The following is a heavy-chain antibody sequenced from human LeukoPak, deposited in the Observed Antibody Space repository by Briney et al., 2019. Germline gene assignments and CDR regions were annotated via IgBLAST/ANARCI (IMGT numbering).Heavy chain of an antibody. D-gene: IGHD1-14*01. CDR1: GFTFDDYA. CDR3: AKNGARNGDNWNHGNYFDY. Sequence: GGSLRLSCAASGFTFDDYAMSWVRQAPGRGLEWVSAISASGGSTYYADSVKGRFTISRDNSKNTLYLQMNSLRAEDTAVYYCAKNGARNGDNWNHGNYFDYWGQGTLVTVSS. CDR2: ISASGGST. J-gene: IGHJ4*02. V-gene: IGHV3-23*01.